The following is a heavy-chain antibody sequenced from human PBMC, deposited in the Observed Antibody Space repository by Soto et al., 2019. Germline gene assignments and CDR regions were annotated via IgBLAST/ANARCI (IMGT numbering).Heavy chain of an antibody. CDR1: GYTFTSYD. J-gene: IGHJ6*02. CDR3: ASGGSAAITRAPSYYGMDV. Sequence: ASVKVSFKASGYTFTSYDINWLRQATGQGLEWMGWMNPNSGNTGYAQKLQGRVTMTRNTSISTAYMELSSLRSEDTAVYYCASGGSAAITRAPSYYGMDVWGQGTTVTVS. CDR2: MNPNSGNT. V-gene: IGHV1-8*01. D-gene: IGHD2-2*02.